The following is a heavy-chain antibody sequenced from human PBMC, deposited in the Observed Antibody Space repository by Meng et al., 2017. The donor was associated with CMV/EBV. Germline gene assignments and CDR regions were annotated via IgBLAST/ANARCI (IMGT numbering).Heavy chain of an antibody. D-gene: IGHD3-22*01. CDR2: IIPIFGTA. Sequence: QVQLVQSGAEVKKPGSSVKVSCKASGGTFSSYAISWVRQAPGQGLEWMGGIIPIFGTANYAQKFQGRVTITADKSTSTAYMELSSLRSEDTAVYYCASAPTYNYYDSSGYFDYWGQGTRSPSPQ. CDR3: ASAPTYNYYDSSGYFDY. J-gene: IGHJ4*02. CDR1: GGTFSSYA. V-gene: IGHV1-69*06.